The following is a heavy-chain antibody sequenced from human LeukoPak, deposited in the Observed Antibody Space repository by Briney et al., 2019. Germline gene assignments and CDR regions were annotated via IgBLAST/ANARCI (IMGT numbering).Heavy chain of an antibody. CDR1: AFTFSTYE. V-gene: IGHV3-48*03. Sequence: PGGSLRLSCAASAFTFSTYEMNWVRQAPGKGLEWVSYISSSGSTIYYAVSVKGRFTISRDNSKNSLYLQMNSLRAEDTAVYYCASANPILLDYYYYYYMDVWGKGTTVTVSS. D-gene: IGHD3-3*01. CDR2: ISSSGSTI. J-gene: IGHJ6*03. CDR3: ASANPILLDYYYYYYMDV.